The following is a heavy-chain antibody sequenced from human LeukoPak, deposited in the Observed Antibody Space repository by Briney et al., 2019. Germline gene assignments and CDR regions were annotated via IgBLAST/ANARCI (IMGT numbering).Heavy chain of an antibody. Sequence: SETLSLTCTVSGGSISSGGYYWSWIRQHPGKGLEWIGYIYYSGSTYYNPSLKSRVTISVDTSKNQFSLKLSSVTAADTAVYYCARAVVSRYCSSTSCYGMDVWGQGTTVTVSS. J-gene: IGHJ6*02. CDR3: ARAVVSRYCSSTSCYGMDV. D-gene: IGHD2-2*01. V-gene: IGHV4-31*03. CDR2: IYYSGST. CDR1: GGSISSGGYY.